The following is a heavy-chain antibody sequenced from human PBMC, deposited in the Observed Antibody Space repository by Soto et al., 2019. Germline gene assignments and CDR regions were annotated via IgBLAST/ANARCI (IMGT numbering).Heavy chain of an antibody. CDR3: ARDPMVRGAPGSYDY. V-gene: IGHV4-59*01. Sequence: QVQLQESGPGLVKPSETLSLTCTVSGGSISSYYWSWIRQPPGKGLEWIGYIYYSGSTNYNPSLKSRVTISVDTSKNQFSLKLGSVTAADTAVYYCARDPMVRGAPGSYDYWGQGTLVTVSS. J-gene: IGHJ4*02. CDR2: IYYSGST. D-gene: IGHD3-10*01. CDR1: GGSISSYY.